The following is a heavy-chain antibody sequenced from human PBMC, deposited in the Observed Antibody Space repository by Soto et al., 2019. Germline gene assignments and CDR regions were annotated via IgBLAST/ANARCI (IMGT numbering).Heavy chain of an antibody. V-gene: IGHV4-39*01. CDR2: IYYSGST. D-gene: IGHD4-4*01. CDR3: ASYPTTVTTTLYTIGMDV. J-gene: IGHJ6*02. Sequence: TSETLSLTCTVSGGSISSSSYYWGWIRQPPGKGLEWIGSIYYSGSTYYNPSLKSRVTISVDTSKNQFSLKLSSVTAADTAVYYCASYPTTVTTTLYTIGMDVGGQGTSVT. CDR1: GGSISSSSYY.